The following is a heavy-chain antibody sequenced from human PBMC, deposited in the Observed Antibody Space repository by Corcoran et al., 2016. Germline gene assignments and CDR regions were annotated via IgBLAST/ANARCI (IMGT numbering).Heavy chain of an antibody. Sequence: QLQLQESGPGLVKPSETLSLTCTVSGGSISSSSYSWGWIRQPPGKGLEWIGSIYYSGSTYYNPSLKSRVTISVDTSKNQFSLKLSSVTAAATAVYYCARDPGRPDYYYGMDVWGQGTTVTVSS. J-gene: IGHJ6*02. CDR1: GGSISSSSYS. V-gene: IGHV4-39*07. D-gene: IGHD2-15*01. CDR2: IYYSGST. CDR3: ARDPGRPDYYYGMDV.